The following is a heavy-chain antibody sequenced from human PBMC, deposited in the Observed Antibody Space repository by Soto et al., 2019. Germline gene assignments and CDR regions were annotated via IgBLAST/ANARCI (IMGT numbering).Heavy chain of an antibody. CDR3: ARDTLLRGNGYFDY. CDR1: GITFGIYC. CDR2: IWFDGITQ. V-gene: IGHV3-33*01. Sequence: GGSLRLSCAACGITFGIYCIHWVRQAPCKGLEWLAVIWFDGITQYYADSVKGRFTISRDKAKNTLYLQMNNLRAEDTALYYCARDTLLRGNGYFDYWGQGTHLTVSS. J-gene: IGHJ4*02. D-gene: IGHD3-16*01.